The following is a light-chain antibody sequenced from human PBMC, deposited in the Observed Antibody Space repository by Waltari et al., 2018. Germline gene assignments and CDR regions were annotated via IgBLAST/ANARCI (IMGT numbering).Light chain of an antibody. CDR3: QQYNTWPT. CDR2: DAS. Sequence: DIQMTQSPSTLSASVGYTVTIPCRASQTISNWLAGYQQKPGKAPELLVYDASNLKRGAPSRFSGSGSGTEFTLTISSLQPDDFAVYFCQQYNTWPTFGGGTKVEIK. J-gene: IGKJ4*01. CDR1: QTISNW. V-gene: IGKV1-5*01.